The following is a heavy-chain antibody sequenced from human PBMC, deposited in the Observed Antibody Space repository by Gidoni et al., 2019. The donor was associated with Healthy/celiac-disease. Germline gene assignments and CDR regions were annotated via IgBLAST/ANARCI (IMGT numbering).Heavy chain of an antibody. Sequence: EVQLVETGGGLIQPGGSLRLSCAASGFTVSSNYMSWVRQAPGKGLEWVSVIYSGGSTYYADSVKGRFTISRDNSKNTLYLQMNSLRAEDTAVYYCARDHLWFGELGAFDIWGQGTMVTVSS. CDR1: GFTVSSNY. D-gene: IGHD3-10*01. CDR2: IYSGGST. V-gene: IGHV3-53*02. CDR3: ARDHLWFGELGAFDI. J-gene: IGHJ3*02.